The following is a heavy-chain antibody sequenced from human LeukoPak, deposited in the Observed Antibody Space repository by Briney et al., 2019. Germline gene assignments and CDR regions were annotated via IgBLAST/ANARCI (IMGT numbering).Heavy chain of an antibody. Sequence: GGSLRLSCAASGFTFSSYSMNWVRQAPGKGLEWVSSISSSSSYIYYADSVKGRFTISRDNAKNSLYLQMNSLRAEDTAVYYCARDLPFDYYDSSGYSDYWGQGTLVTVSS. CDR3: ARDLPFDYYDSSGYSDY. V-gene: IGHV3-21*01. D-gene: IGHD3-22*01. J-gene: IGHJ4*02. CDR1: GFTFSSYS. CDR2: ISSSSSYI.